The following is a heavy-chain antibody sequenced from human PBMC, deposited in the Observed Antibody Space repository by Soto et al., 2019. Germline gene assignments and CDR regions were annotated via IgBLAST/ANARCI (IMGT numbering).Heavy chain of an antibody. V-gene: IGHV5-10-1*01. J-gene: IGHJ3*02. CDR3: ARNPGYDAFDI. CDR1: GYSFTSYW. D-gene: IGHD5-12*01. Sequence: GESLKISCKGSGYSFTSYWISWVRQMHEKGLEWMGRLDPSNSYTNYSPSFQGHITISADKAFSTAYLQCRSLKASDTAMSDCARNPGYDAFDIWGKGTMVTVSS. CDR2: LDPSNSYT.